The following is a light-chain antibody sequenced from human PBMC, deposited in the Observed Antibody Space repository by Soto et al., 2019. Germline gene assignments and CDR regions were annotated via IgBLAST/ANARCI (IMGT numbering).Light chain of an antibody. CDR3: HSYDSSQTPVV. V-gene: IGLV1-40*01. Sequence: QSVLTQSPSVSGAPGQRVTISCTGGSSDIGAGHGVHWYQQLPGTAPKLLIYDDTNRPSGVPDRFSGSKAGTSASLAITGLQADDEGDYYCHSYDSSQTPVVFGGGTKLTVL. CDR2: DDT. CDR1: SSDIGAGHG. J-gene: IGLJ3*02.